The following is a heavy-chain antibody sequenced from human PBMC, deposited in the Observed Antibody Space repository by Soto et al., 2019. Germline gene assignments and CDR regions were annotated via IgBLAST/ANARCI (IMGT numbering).Heavy chain of an antibody. V-gene: IGHV5-51*01. Sequence: GESLKISCKGSGYNFAGYWIAWVRQMPGKGLELMGIIYPSDSDTRYRPSFQGQVTISADKSISSAYLQWSSLRASDTAMYYCARGGVSTRTFDYWGQGTPVTGSS. CDR2: IYPSDSDT. CDR3: ARGGVSTRTFDY. D-gene: IGHD3-3*01. CDR1: GYNFAGYW. J-gene: IGHJ4*02.